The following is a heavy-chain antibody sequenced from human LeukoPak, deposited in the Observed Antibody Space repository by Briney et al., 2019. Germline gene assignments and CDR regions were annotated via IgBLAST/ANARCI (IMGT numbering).Heavy chain of an antibody. J-gene: IGHJ4*02. D-gene: IGHD6-19*01. CDR1: GFTFSSYD. Sequence: GGSLRLSCAASGFTFSSYDMHCVREATGKGLEWVSAIGIAGDTYYLGSVKGRFTISRQNVKNSLYLQMNSLRAGDTAVYYCVRGRIVVTGTGSGFDYWGQGTLVTVSS. V-gene: IGHV3-13*01. CDR2: IGIAGDT. CDR3: VRGRIVVTGTGSGFDY.